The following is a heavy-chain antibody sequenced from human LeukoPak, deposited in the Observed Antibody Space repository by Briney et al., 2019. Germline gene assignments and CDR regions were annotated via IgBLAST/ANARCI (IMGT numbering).Heavy chain of an antibody. D-gene: IGHD3-16*01. CDR3: ARATGTWGHDGFDI. CDR1: GYNFMSHG. V-gene: IGHV1-18*01. CDR2: ISGSSSNT. J-gene: IGHJ3*02. Sequence: ASVKVSCKAYGYNFMSHGIRWVRQAPGQGHEWMGWISGSSSNTNYAQRLQGRATMTTDTSTTTAYMELRSLRSDDTAVYYCARATGTWGHDGFDIWGQGTMVTVSS.